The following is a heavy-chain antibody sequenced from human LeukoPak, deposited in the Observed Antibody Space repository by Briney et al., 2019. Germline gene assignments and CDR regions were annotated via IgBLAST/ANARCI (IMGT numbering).Heavy chain of an antibody. Sequence: GRSLRLSCAASGFTFSSYGMHWVRQAPGKGLEWVAVIWYDGSNKYYADSVKGRFTISRDNSKNTLYLQMNSLRAEDTAVYYCARDRWYYDSSGYYYRPSYYFDYWGQGTLVTVSS. V-gene: IGHV3-33*01. J-gene: IGHJ4*02. D-gene: IGHD3-22*01. CDR3: ARDRWYYDSSGYYYRPSYYFDY. CDR1: GFTFSSYG. CDR2: IWYDGSNK.